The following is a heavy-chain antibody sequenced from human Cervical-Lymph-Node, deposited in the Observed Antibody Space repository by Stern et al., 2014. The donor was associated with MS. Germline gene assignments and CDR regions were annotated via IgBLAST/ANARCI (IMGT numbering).Heavy chain of an antibody. CDR3: ARGLYYFDY. V-gene: IGHV3-33*01. Sequence: VQLVESGGGVVQPGRSLRLSCEASGFTFSGHGMHWVRQAPGKGLEWMSCIWYDGISKYCADSVKGRFAISRDNTKNTLYLQLNSLRAEDTAVFYCARGLYYFDYWGRGALVTVSS. CDR2: IWYDGISK. J-gene: IGHJ4*02. CDR1: GFTFSGHG.